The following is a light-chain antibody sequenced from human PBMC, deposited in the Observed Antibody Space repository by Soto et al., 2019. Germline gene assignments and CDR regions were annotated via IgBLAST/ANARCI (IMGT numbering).Light chain of an antibody. CDR1: QDIRHD. V-gene: IGKV1-6*01. CDR3: LQYYNFSWT. J-gene: IGKJ1*01. CDR2: AAF. Sequence: AIQMTQSPSSLSASVGDRVTITCRASQDIRHDLAWYQQKPGQAPHLLIFAAFNLQSGVPSRFSGGGSGTHFTLTISSLQPDDFATYYCLQYYNFSWTFGQGTKVDIK.